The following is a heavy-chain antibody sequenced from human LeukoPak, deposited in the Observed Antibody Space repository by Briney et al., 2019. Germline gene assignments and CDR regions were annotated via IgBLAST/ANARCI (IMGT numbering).Heavy chain of an antibody. V-gene: IGHV1-46*01. D-gene: IGHD2-15*01. CDR1: GYSFTSYY. Sequence: ASVKVSCKASGYSFTSYYLHWVRQAPGQGLEWMGLINPSGSGTRYAQKFQGRVTMTRDTSTSTIYMELSSLSSEDTAVYYCARSRAATADCSGGSCYTFDYWGQGTLVAVSS. J-gene: IGHJ4*02. CDR2: INPSGSGT. CDR3: ARSRAATADCSGGSCYTFDY.